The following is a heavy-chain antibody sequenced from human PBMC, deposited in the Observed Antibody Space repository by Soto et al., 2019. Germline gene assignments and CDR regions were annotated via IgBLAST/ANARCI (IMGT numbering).Heavy chain of an antibody. Sequence: SETLSLTCTVSGGSISSYYWSWFRQPPGKGLEWIGYIYYSGSTNYNPSLKSRVTISVDTSKNPFYLKLSSVTAADTAVYYCARGGPQTGTTARYFDYWGQGTLVTVS. J-gene: IGHJ4*02. V-gene: IGHV4-59*01. CDR2: IYYSGST. CDR3: ARGGPQTGTTARYFDY. CDR1: GGSISSYY. D-gene: IGHD1-7*01.